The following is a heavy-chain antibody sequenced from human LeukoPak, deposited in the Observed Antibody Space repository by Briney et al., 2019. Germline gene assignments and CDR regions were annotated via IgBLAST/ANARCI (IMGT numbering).Heavy chain of an antibody. Sequence: ASVEVPCKASGYTFTGYYMHWVRQAPGQGLEWMGRINPNSGVTNYAQKFQGRVTMTRDTSISTAYMELSSLRSDDTAVYYCAREVDRDALNRHFDYWGQGTLVTVST. CDR1: GYTFTGYY. CDR3: AREVDRDALNRHFDY. CDR2: INPNSGVT. J-gene: IGHJ4*02. V-gene: IGHV1-2*06. D-gene: IGHD5-24*01.